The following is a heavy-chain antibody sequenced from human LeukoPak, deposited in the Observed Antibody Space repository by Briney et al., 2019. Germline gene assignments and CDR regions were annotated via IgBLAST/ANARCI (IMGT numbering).Heavy chain of an antibody. CDR2: IYYSGST. Sequence: SETLSLTCTVSGGSISSYYWSWIRQPPGKGLEWIGYIYYSGSTNYNPSLKSRVTISVDTSKNQFSLKLNSVTAADTAVFYCAKGAGGFSYYNWFDPWGQGTLVTVSS. CDR3: AKGAGGFSYYNWFDP. V-gene: IGHV4-59*01. J-gene: IGHJ5*02. D-gene: IGHD5-18*01. CDR1: GGSISSYY.